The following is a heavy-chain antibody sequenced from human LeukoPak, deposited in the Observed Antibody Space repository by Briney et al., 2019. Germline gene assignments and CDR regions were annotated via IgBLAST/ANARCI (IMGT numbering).Heavy chain of an antibody. V-gene: IGHV1-69*01. Sequence: SSVKVSFKSSVGTFSSYAISWVRQPPGQGLEWVGGSIPIYSAANNAQKFQGRVTITADEATRTAYRVLSSLRSEDTGVYYCAVGGYFGYWGQGTLVTVSS. J-gene: IGHJ4*02. CDR2: SIPIYSAA. CDR1: VGTFSSYA. D-gene: IGHD4-23*01. CDR3: AVGGYFGY.